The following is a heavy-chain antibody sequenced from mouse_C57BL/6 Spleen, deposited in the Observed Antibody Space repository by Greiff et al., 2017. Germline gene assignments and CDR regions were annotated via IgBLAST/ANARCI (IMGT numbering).Heavy chain of an antibody. D-gene: IGHD1-1*01. CDR3: ARLTTVVATTPYYAMDY. J-gene: IGHJ4*01. CDR1: GFTFSDYG. V-gene: IGHV5-17*01. Sequence: EVKVEESGGGLVKPGGSLKLSCAASGFTFSDYGMHWVRQAPEKGLEWVAYISSGSSTIYYADTVKGRFTISRDNAKNTLFLQMTSLRSEATAMYYCARLTTVVATTPYYAMDYGGQGTSVTASS. CDR2: ISSGSSTI.